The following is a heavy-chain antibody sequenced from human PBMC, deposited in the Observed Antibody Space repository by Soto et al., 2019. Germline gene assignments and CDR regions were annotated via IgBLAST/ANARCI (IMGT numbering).Heavy chain of an antibody. D-gene: IGHD1-26*01. J-gene: IGHJ5*02. CDR2: IYSTGSA. CDR3: ASGGSSNWFDP. Sequence: VQLQESGPGLVKPSQTLSLTCTVSSGSITSADYYWSWIRQPPGKGLEWIGYIYSTGSAYYNPSLNSRVTMSVDTSKNLFSLKVTSVTAADTAVYYCASGGSSNWFDPWCQGTLVSVAS. V-gene: IGHV4-30-4*01. CDR1: SGSITSADYY.